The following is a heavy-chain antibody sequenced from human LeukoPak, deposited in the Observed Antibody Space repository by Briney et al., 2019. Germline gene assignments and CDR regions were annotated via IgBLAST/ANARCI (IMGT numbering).Heavy chain of an antibody. CDR2: IRCDGSNK. V-gene: IGHV3-30*02. CDR3: AKKGSSSWYHFDY. CDR1: RFTFSNYG. D-gene: IGHD6-13*01. Sequence: GGSLRLSCAASRFTFSNYGMHWVRQAPGKGLEWVAFIRCDGSNKNYADSVKGRFTISRDNSKNTLYLQMNSLRAEDTAVYYCAKKGSSSWYHFDYWGQGTPVTVSS. J-gene: IGHJ4*02.